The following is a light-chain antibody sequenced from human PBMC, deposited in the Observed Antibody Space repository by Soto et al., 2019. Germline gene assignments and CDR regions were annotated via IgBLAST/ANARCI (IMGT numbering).Light chain of an antibody. J-gene: IGKJ1*01. CDR1: QSVHSRY. CDR3: QQFDNSQWT. V-gene: IGKV3-20*01. CDR2: AAS. Sequence: LVLTQSPSPLSLSPGYRATLSCRGSQSVHSRYLSWYQQKVGQAPRPXIYAASSRATGIPDRFSGSGSGTDFTLTISRLEPEDFEVYYCQQFDNSQWTFGQGTKVDIK.